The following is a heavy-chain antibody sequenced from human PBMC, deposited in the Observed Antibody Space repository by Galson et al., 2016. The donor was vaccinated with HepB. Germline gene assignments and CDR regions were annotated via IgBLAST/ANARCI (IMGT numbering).Heavy chain of an antibody. J-gene: IGHJ6*02. V-gene: IGHV1-2*06. CDR3: ARDQDYNDFVYYGMDV. CDR1: GFSFSERS. D-gene: IGHD4-17*01. Sequence: SVQVSCKASGFSFSERSVYWMRQAPGQGLQLMGRINPHNGGTNSAEKFEGRLTITRDTSITTVYMELSRLTSDDTAVYYCARDQDYNDFVYYGMDVWGQGTTVTDSS. CDR2: INPHNGGT.